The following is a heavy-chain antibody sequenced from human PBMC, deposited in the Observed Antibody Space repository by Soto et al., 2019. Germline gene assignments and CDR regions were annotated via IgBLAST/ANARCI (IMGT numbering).Heavy chain of an antibody. V-gene: IGHV1-18*01. Sequence: SVKVSSKASGYTFSSYAISWVRQAPGQGLEWLGWISPYNDDTKYAQKLQGRVFMTTDTPTKTAHLDLRSLRSDDTAVYYCARGGYYDSSGSRDYHYYGMDVWGQGTTVTVS. CDR1: GYTFSSYA. J-gene: IGHJ6*02. CDR3: ARGGYYDSSGSRDYHYYGMDV. D-gene: IGHD3-22*01. CDR2: ISPYNDDT.